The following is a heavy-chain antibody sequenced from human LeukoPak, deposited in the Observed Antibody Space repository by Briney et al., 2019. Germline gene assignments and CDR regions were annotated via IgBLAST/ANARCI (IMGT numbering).Heavy chain of an antibody. Sequence: QPGGSLRLSCAASGFTFSSYGMHWVRQAPGKGLEWVAVIWFDGSNKYYADSVKGRFTISRDNSKNTLYLQMNSLSAEDTAVYYCARGKEQQLYAFDIWGQGTMVTVSS. CDR3: ARGKEQQLYAFDI. CDR1: GFTFSSYG. CDR2: IWFDGSNK. V-gene: IGHV3-33*01. D-gene: IGHD6-13*01. J-gene: IGHJ3*02.